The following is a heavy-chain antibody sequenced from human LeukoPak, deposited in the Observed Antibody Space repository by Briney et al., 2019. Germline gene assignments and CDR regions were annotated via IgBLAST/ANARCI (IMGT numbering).Heavy chain of an antibody. Sequence: GGSLRLSCAASGFTFNSYWMHWVRQAPGKGLVWVSRINSDGSSTSYADSVKGRFTISRDNAKNTLYLQMNSLRAEDTAVYYCARVRVDWLSKTKYFDYWGQATLVTVSS. CDR3: ARVRVDWLSKTKYFDY. CDR1: GFTFNSYW. J-gene: IGHJ4*02. CDR2: INSDGSST. V-gene: IGHV3-74*01. D-gene: IGHD3-9*01.